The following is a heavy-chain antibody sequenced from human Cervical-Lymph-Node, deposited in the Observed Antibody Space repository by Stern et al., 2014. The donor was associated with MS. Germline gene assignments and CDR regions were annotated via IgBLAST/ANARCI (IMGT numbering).Heavy chain of an antibody. CDR3: ARGGRGVGLEY. J-gene: IGHJ4*02. V-gene: IGHV3-30-3*01. CDR1: GFSFSTSA. D-gene: IGHD3-10*01. CDR2: VSYDGTQR. Sequence: VKLVQSGGGVVQPGRSLSLSCVGSGFSFSTSAMHWVRQDPGKGMEWVAFVSYDGTQRNSTDSVKARFTISRDKSKNTLYLHMHSLRDEDTAVYFCARGGRGVGLEYWGQGALVTVSS.